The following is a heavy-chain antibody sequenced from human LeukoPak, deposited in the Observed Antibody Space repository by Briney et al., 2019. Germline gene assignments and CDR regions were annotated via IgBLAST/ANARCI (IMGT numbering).Heavy chain of an antibody. J-gene: IGHJ6*03. D-gene: IGHD6-13*01. Sequence: QPGGSLRLSCAASGFTFSSYWIHWVRQAPGKGLVWVSRINSDGSSTTYADSVKGRFTISRDNAKNTLYLQMNSLGAEDTAVYYCARSAAAGFSYYSYYLDVWGKGTTVTIFS. CDR1: GFTFSSYW. CDR2: INSDGSST. V-gene: IGHV3-74*01. CDR3: ARSAAAGFSYYSYYLDV.